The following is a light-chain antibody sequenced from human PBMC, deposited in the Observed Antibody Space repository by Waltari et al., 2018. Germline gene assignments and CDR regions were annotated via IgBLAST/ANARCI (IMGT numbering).Light chain of an antibody. V-gene: IGLV2-11*01. CDR3: CSRAGSSVV. J-gene: IGLJ2*01. CDR2: DVS. Sequence: QSALTQPRSVSGSPGQSVTLSCTGPRGDVGDFNYVSWYQEQPGKAPRLTIYDVSERPSGVPDRFSASKSGNTASLTISGLQAEDEGSYHCCSRAGSSVVFGGGTKLTVL. CDR1: RGDVGDFNY.